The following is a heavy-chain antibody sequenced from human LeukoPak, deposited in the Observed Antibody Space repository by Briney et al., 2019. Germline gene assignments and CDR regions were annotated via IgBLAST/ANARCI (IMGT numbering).Heavy chain of an antibody. CDR2: ISGSGSGGST. CDR3: AKYSHDSSGSYDY. J-gene: IGHJ4*02. Sequence: GSLRLSCAASGFVFSNYGMSWVRQAPGKGLEWVSAISGSGSGGSTYYADSVKGRFTISRDNSENTLYLQMNSLRAEDTAVYYCAKYSHDSSGSYDYWGQGTLVTVSS. CDR1: GFVFSNYG. V-gene: IGHV3-23*01. D-gene: IGHD3-22*01.